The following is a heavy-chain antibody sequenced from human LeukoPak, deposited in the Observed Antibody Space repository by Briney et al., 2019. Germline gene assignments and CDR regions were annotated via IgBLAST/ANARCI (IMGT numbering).Heavy chain of an antibody. J-gene: IGHJ5*02. CDR2: IYTSGST. D-gene: IGHD6-19*01. CDR1: GGSISSYY. CDR3: ARDSQWLVSGWFDP. Sequence: SETLSLTCTVSGGSISSYYWSWIRQPAGKGLEWIGRIYTSGSTNYNPSLKSRVTMSVDTSKNQFSLKLSSVTAADTAVYYCARDSQWLVSGWFDPWGQGTLVTVSS. V-gene: IGHV4-4*07.